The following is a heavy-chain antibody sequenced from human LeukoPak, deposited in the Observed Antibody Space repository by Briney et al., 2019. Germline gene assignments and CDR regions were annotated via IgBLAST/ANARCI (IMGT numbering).Heavy chain of an antibody. CDR2: ILYDGTYK. J-gene: IGHJ4*02. CDR3: AKDHEGPADY. V-gene: IGHV3-30*18. CDR1: GFTFSSYG. Sequence: GGSLRLSCAASGFTFSSYGMHWVRQAPGKGLDWVAAILYDGTYKYYADSVKGRFTISRDNSENTLYLQMNSLKTEDTAIYYCAKDHEGPADYWSQGTLVTVSS.